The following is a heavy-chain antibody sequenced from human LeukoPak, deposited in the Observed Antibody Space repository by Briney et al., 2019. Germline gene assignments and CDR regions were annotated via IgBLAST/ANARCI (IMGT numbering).Heavy chain of an antibody. CDR3: ARDRRYYYGSGSTAYWFDP. D-gene: IGHD3-10*01. V-gene: IGHV1-2*02. Sequence: ASLKVSCKASGYTFTGYYMHWVRQAPGQGLEWMGWISAKSGGTNYAQKFQGRVTMTRDTSISTAYMELSRLRSDDTAVYYCARDRRYYYGSGSTAYWFDPWGQGTLVTVPS. J-gene: IGHJ5*02. CDR2: ISAKSGGT. CDR1: GYTFTGYY.